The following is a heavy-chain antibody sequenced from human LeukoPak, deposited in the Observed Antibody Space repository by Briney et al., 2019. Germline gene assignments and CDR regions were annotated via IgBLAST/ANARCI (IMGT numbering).Heavy chain of an antibody. V-gene: IGHV4-61*02. CDR2: IYTSGST. CDR3: ARVYWSYYYYMDV. J-gene: IGHJ6*03. D-gene: IGHD2-8*02. Sequence: SETLSLTCTVSGGSISSGSYYWSWIRQPAGKGLEWIGRIYTSGSTNYNPSLKSRVTISVDTSKNQFSLQLSSVTAADTAVYYCARVYWSYYYYMDVWGKGTTVTVSS. CDR1: GGSISSGSYY.